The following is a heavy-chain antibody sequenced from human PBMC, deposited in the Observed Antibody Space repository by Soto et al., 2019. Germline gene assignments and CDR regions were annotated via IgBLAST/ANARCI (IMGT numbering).Heavy chain of an antibody. CDR2: ISGSGGST. Sequence: PGGSLRLSCAASGFTFSSYAMSWVRQAPGKGLEWVSAISGSGGSTYYADSVKGRFTISRDNSKNTLYLQMNSLRAEDTAVYYCAKARRIAVAGTLDYWGQGTLVTVSS. D-gene: IGHD6-19*01. CDR3: AKARRIAVAGTLDY. CDR1: GFTFSSYA. J-gene: IGHJ4*02. V-gene: IGHV3-23*01.